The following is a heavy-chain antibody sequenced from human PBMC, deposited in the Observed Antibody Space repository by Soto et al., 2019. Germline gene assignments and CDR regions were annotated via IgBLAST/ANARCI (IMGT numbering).Heavy chain of an antibody. D-gene: IGHD3-16*01. V-gene: IGHV3-74*01. Sequence: PGGSLRLSCAASGFPFSHYLTHWVRQTPGKGLVWVSRINPAGTITNYADSVEGRFTISRDNADSALFLQMNSLSAEDTAIYYCTRDTFGLRDTWGQGPLVTVST. CDR1: GFPFSHYL. CDR3: TRDTFGLRDT. J-gene: IGHJ5*02. CDR2: INPAGTIT.